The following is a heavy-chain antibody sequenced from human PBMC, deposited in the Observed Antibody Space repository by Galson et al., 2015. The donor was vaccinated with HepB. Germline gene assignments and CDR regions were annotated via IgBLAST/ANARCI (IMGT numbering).Heavy chain of an antibody. J-gene: IGHJ4*02. CDR2: IKSKTDGGTT. D-gene: IGHD3-10*01. CDR1: GFTFSNAY. V-gene: IGHV3-15*01. CDR3: TTDGSIGGLGESTPFFDF. Sequence: SLRLSCAASGFTFSNAYMSWVRQAPGKGLEWIGRIKSKTDGGTTDYAAPVKGRFTISRDDSKNTLYLQMNSLKTEDLAVYYCTTDGSIGGLGESTPFFDFWGQGTLVTVSS.